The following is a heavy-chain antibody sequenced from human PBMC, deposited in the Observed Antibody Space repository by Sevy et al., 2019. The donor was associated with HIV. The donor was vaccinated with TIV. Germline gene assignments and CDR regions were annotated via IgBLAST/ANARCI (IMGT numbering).Heavy chain of an antibody. CDR3: AILSFYYYDSSGYYTTGNAFNI. D-gene: IGHD3-22*01. CDR2: IYSGVTT. Sequence: GGSLRLSCAASGFTVSNSYMSWVRQAPGKGLEWVSIIYSGVTTSYASSVRGRFTIYRDNSKNTLSLQINSLRAEDRLIDYCAILSFYYYDSSGYYTTGNAFNIWGQGTMVTVSS. J-gene: IGHJ3*02. CDR1: GFTVSNSY. V-gene: IGHV3-53*01.